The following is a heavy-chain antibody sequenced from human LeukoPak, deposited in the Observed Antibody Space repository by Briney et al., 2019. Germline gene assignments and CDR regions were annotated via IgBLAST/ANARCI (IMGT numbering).Heavy chain of an antibody. V-gene: IGHV3-15*01. J-gene: IGHJ4*02. CDR3: TTDAPTSSGSGFFDH. CDR2: IKSKTYGETT. CDR1: GFTFNNAW. Sequence: GGSLRLSCAASGFTFNNAWLSWVRQAPEKGLEWLGRIKSKTYGETTDYGAPVKGRFTISRDDSKNTLYLQMHSLKIEDSAVYYCTTDAPTSSGSGFFDHWGQGTLVTVSS. D-gene: IGHD1-14*01.